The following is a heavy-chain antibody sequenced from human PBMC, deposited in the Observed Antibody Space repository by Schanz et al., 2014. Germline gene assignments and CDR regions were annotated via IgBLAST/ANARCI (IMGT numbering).Heavy chain of an antibody. Sequence: VQLEQSGAEVKKPGASVKVSCKASGYTFTDYGVIWVRQAPGQGLEWMGWINPNTGGTNFAQKFQGWVTVTRDTSISTVYMELSRVTYEDTAVYYCARDDRAYYYGMDVWGQGTTVTVSS. D-gene: IGHD3-22*01. CDR2: INPNTGGT. J-gene: IGHJ6*02. V-gene: IGHV1-2*04. CDR3: ARDDRAYYYGMDV. CDR1: GYTFTDYG.